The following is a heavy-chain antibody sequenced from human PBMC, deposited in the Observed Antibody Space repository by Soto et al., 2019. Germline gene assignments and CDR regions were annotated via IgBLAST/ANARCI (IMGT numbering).Heavy chain of an antibody. CDR1: GGSISSYY. J-gene: IGHJ5*02. V-gene: IGHV4-59*01. CDR3: ARGYCSSTSCYFDP. Sequence: SETLSLTCTVSGGSISSYYWSWIRQPPGKGLEWIGYTYYSGSTNYNPSLKSRVTISVDTSKNQFSLKLSSVTAADTAVYYCARGYCSSTSCYFDPWGQGTLVTVSS. CDR2: TYYSGST. D-gene: IGHD2-2*01.